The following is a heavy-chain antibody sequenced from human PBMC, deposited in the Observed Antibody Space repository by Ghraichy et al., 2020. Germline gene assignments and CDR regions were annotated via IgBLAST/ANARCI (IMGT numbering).Heavy chain of an antibody. CDR2: IYYSGST. CDR3: ARVILAEDEGDAFDI. V-gene: IGHV4-31*03. Sequence: SETLSLTCTVSGGSISSGGYYWSWIRQHPGKGLEWIGYIYYSGSTYYNPSLKSRVTISVDTSKNQFSLKLSSVTAADTAVYYCARVILAEDEGDAFDIWGQGTMVTVSS. CDR1: GGSISSGGYY. J-gene: IGHJ3*02.